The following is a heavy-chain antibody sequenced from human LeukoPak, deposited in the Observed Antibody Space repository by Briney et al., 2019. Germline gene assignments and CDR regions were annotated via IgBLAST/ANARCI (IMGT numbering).Heavy chain of an antibody. CDR2: IYYSGST. CDR1: GGSISSGDYY. V-gene: IGHV4-30-4*01. CDR3: ARASSGYPFDI. D-gene: IGHD3-22*01. J-gene: IGHJ3*02. Sequence: SETLSLTCTVSGGSISSGDYYWRWIRQPPGKGLEWIGYIYYSGSTYYNPSLKSRVTISVDTSKNQFSLKLSSVTAADTAVYYCARASSGYPFDIWGQGTMVTVSS.